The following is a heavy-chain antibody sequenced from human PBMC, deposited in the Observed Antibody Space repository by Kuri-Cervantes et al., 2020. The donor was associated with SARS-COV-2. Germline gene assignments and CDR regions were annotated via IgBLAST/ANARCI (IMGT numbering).Heavy chain of an antibody. CDR1: GFSLSTSGVG. CDR2: IYWDDDK. J-gene: IGHJ3*02. Sequence: FGPTLVKPTQTLTLTCTFSGFSLSTSGVGVGWIRQPPGKALEWLALIYWDDDKRYGPSLKSRLTITKDTSKNQVVLTMTNMDPVDTATYYCARAVDTAMVTADAFDIWGQGTMVTVSS. CDR3: ARAVDTAMVTADAFDI. V-gene: IGHV2-5*05. D-gene: IGHD5-18*01.